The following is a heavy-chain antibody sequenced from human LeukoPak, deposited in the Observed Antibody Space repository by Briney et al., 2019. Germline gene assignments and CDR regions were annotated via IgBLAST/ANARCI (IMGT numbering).Heavy chain of an antibody. CDR3: ARDNAGLVKHLDAFDL. CDR1: GFIFSDYG. Sequence: GRSLRLSCAASGFIFSDYGMHWVRQAPGKGLEWVAVIWNDGSNTYYGDSVKGLFTISRDNSKNTLYLQMNSLRAEDAAVYYCARDNAGLVKHLDAFDLWGQGTMVTVAS. D-gene: IGHD1-26*01. CDR2: IWNDGSNT. V-gene: IGHV3-33*01. J-gene: IGHJ3*01.